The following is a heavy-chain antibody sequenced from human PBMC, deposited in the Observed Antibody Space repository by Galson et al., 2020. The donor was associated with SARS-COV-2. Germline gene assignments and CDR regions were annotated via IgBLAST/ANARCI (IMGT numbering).Heavy chain of an antibody. CDR1: GGSISSYY. Sequence: SETLSLTCTVSGGSISSYYWSWIRQPPGKGLEWIGYIYYSGSTNYNPSLKSRVTISVDTSKNQFSLKLSSVTAADTAVYYCARGTYYDFWSGYYRVSQYYFDYWGQGTLVTVSS. V-gene: IGHV4-59*01. D-gene: IGHD3-3*01. CDR3: ARGTYYDFWSGYYRVSQYYFDY. CDR2: IYYSGST. J-gene: IGHJ4*02.